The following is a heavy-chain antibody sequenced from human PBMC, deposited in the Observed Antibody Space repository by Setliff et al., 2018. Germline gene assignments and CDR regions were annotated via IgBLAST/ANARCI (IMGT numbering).Heavy chain of an antibody. CDR3: ARCINTSSLTPKY. Sequence: SETLSLTCTVSGGSISSHCWSWIRQPPGQGLEWIGHIYSGSTYYSPSLTSRVTISVDTAKSQFSLKLNAVTAADTAAYYCARCINTSSLTPKYWGQGTLVTVSS. CDR2: IYSGST. V-gene: IGHV4-4*08. CDR1: GGSISSHC. J-gene: IGHJ4*02. D-gene: IGHD2-2*01.